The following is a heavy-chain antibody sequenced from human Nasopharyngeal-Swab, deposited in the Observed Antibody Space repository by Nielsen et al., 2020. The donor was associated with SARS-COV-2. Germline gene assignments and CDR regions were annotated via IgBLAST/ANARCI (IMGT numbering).Heavy chain of an antibody. CDR3: ARDARARNYDFWSDYMDV. CDR2: INAGNGGT. CDR1: GYTFTSHA. D-gene: IGHD3-3*01. J-gene: IGHJ6*03. Sequence: ASVKVSCKASGYTFTSHAIHWVRQAPGQRLEWMGYINAGNGGTEYSQKFQGRVTITSDTSATTAYMELSSLRYEDTAVYYCARDARARNYDFWSDYMDVWGKGTTVTVSS. V-gene: IGHV1-3*01.